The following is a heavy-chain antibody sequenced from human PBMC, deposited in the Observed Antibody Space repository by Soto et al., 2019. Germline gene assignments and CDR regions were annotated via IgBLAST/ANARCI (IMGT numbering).Heavy chain of an antibody. J-gene: IGHJ4*02. CDR2: LTGSSGVT. CDR3: AKGGATYGLLTHDY. CDR1: GFTFSNFA. Sequence: EVQLLESGGGLVQPGGSLRLSCVVSGFTFSNFAMSWVRQAPGKGLEWVSTLTGSSGVTYYADSVKGRFAISRDNSTNTLSLQMNSITAEDTAVYYCAKGGATYGLLTHDYWGQGARVTVSS. D-gene: IGHD3-9*01. V-gene: IGHV3-23*01.